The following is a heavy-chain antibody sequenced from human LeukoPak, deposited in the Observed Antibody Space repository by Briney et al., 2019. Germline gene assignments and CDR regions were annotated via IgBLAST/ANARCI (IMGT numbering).Heavy chain of an antibody. CDR2: ISSSSSYI. Sequence: GGSLSLSGAASGFTFSSFSMNWVRKAPGKGLEWVSSISSSSSYIYYADSVKGRFTISRDNAKNSLYLQMNSLRAEDTAVYYCAVTVAGDDWDYWGQGTLVTVSS. CDR3: AVTVAGDDWDY. V-gene: IGHV3-21*01. CDR1: GFTFSSFS. J-gene: IGHJ4*02. D-gene: IGHD6-19*01.